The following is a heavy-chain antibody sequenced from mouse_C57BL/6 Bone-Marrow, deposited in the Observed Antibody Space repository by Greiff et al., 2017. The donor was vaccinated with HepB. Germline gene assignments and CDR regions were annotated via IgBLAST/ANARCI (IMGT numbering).Heavy chain of an antibody. Sequence: EVMLVESGGDLVKPGGSLKLSCAASGFTFSSYGMSWVRQTPDKRLEWVATISSGGSYTYYPDSVKGRFTISRDNAKNTLYLQMSSLKSEDTAMYYCARDRDYDCDYWGQGTTLTVSS. CDR1: GFTFSSYG. CDR2: ISSGGSYT. V-gene: IGHV5-6*01. J-gene: IGHJ2*01. CDR3: ARDRDYDCDY. D-gene: IGHD2-4*01.